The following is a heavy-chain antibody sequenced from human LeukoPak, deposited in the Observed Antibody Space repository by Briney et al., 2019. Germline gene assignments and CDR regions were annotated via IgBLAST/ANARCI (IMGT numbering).Heavy chain of an antibody. CDR3: AKDVVGDYAPFDY. CDR2: ISGDGGST. Sequence: PGGSLRLPCAASGFTFDDYAMHWVRQAPGKGLEWVSLISGDGGSTYYADSVKGRFTISRDNSKNTLYLQMNSLRAEDTAVYYCAKDVVGDYAPFDYWGQGTLITVSS. V-gene: IGHV3-43*02. D-gene: IGHD4-17*01. J-gene: IGHJ4*02. CDR1: GFTFDDYA.